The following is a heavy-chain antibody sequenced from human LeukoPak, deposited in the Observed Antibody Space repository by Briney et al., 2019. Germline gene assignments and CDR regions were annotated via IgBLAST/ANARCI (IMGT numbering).Heavy chain of an antibody. CDR3: ARDQNWGGARVGY. V-gene: IGHV1-2*02. J-gene: IGHJ4*02. CDR2: INPNSGGT. CDR1: GYTFTGYY. Sequence: ASVKVSCKASGYTFTGYYMHWVRQAPGQGLEWMGWINPNSGGTNYAQKFQGRVTMTRDTSISTAYMELSRLRSDDTAVYYCARDQNWGGARVGYWGQGTLVTVSS. D-gene: IGHD7-27*01.